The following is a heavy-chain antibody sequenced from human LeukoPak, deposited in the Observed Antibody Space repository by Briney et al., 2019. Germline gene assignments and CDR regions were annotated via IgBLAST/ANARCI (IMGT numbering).Heavy chain of an antibody. J-gene: IGHJ4*02. Sequence: SETLSLTCTVSGGSISSYYWSWIRQPPGKGLEWIGYIYYSGSTNYNPSLKSRVTISVDTSKNQFSLKLSSVTAADTAVYYCARLGDYDSSGYIDYWGQGTLVTVSS. CDR1: GGSISSYY. D-gene: IGHD3-22*01. V-gene: IGHV4-59*01. CDR3: ARLGDYDSSGYIDY. CDR2: IYYSGST.